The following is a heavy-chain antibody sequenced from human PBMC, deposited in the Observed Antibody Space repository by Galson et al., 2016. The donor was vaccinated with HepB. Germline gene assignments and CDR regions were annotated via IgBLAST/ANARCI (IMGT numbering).Heavy chain of an antibody. CDR3: ARGGGAAAAA. CDR1: GFTVSNNY. J-gene: IGHJ5*02. V-gene: IGHV3-53*01. D-gene: IGHD6-13*01. CDR2: IYSSGNT. Sequence: SLSLSCAASGFTVSNNYMGWVRQAPGKALEWVSLIYSSGNTHYADSVKGRFTISRDSSKNTVYLQMNSLRVDDTAVYYCARGGGAAAAAWGQGTLVTVSS.